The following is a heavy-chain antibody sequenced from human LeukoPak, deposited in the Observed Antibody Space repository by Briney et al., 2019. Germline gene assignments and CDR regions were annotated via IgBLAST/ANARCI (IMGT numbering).Heavy chain of an antibody. Sequence: PGGSLRLSCTASGFTFNNYAMYWVRQAPRKGLEWVAGIFGSGGSAHYADSVKGRFTISRDNSKNTVYLQMDSLRGEDTAVYYCTKTTTGCSSGQYPGWPADHWGQGALVTVSS. J-gene: IGHJ4*02. CDR1: GFTFNNYA. D-gene: IGHD2-2*01. V-gene: IGHV3-23*01. CDR2: IFGSGGSA. CDR3: TKTTTGCSSGQYPGWPADH.